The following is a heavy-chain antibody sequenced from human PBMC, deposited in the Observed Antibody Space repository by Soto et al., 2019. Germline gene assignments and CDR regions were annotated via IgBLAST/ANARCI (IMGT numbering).Heavy chain of an antibody. CDR2: IIPILGIA. CDR1: GGTFSSYT. CDR3: ATAATWLSGAAGSDY. V-gene: IGHV1-69*02. Sequence: QVQLVQSGAEVKKPGSSVKVSCKASGGTFSSYTISWVRQAPGQGLEWMGRIIPILGIANYAQKFQGRVTITADKSTSTGYMELSSLRSEDTAVYHCATAATWLSGAAGSDYWGQGTLVTVSS. J-gene: IGHJ4*02. D-gene: IGHD6-13*01.